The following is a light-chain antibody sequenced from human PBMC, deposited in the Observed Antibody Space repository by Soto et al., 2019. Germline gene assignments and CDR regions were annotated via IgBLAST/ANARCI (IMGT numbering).Light chain of an antibody. CDR1: QSVSSSY. V-gene: IGKV3-20*01. CDR3: QLYGSSPPRYT. Sequence: ESVLTQSQGTLSLSPGERATLSCRASQSVSSSYLAWYQQNPGQAPRLLIYAASTRATGIPDRFSGSGSGTDFTLTISRLEPEDFAVYFCQLYGSSPPRYTFGQGTKLEIK. J-gene: IGKJ2*01. CDR2: AAS.